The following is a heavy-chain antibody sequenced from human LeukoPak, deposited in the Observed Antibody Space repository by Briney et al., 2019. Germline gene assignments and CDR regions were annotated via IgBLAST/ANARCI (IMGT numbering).Heavy chain of an antibody. J-gene: IGHJ4*02. CDR3: ARESGDLDYYDSSGYPDC. CDR2: IVPIFGTA. V-gene: IGHV1-69*05. D-gene: IGHD3-22*01. CDR1: GGTFSSYA. Sequence: SVKVSCKASGGTFSSYAISWVRQAPGQGLEWMGRIVPIFGTANYAQKFQGRVTITTDESTSTAYMELSSLRSEDTAVYYCARESGDLDYYDSSGYPDCWGQGTLVTVSS.